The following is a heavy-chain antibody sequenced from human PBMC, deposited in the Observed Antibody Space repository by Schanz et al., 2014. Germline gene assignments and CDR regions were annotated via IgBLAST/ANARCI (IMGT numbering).Heavy chain of an antibody. J-gene: IGHJ5*02. D-gene: IGHD6-13*01. Sequence: EVQLVESGGGLVQPGGSLRLSCATSGLTFTSAWMSWVRQAPGKGLEWVGRIKSKTDGETTDYAAPVKGRFSISRDDSQSTLYLQMNSLKIEDTAVYYCATASSPVREAGAGSSFHLWGQGTLVTVSS. CDR1: GLTFTSAW. CDR2: IKSKTDGETT. V-gene: IGHV3-15*01. CDR3: ATASSPVREAGAGSSFHL.